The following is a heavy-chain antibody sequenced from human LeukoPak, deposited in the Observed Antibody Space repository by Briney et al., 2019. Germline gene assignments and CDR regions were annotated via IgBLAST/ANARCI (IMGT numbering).Heavy chain of an antibody. Sequence: ASVKVSCKASGYTFTGYYMHWVRQAPGQGLEWMGWINPNSGGTNYAQKFQGRVTMTRATSISTAYMDLSRLRSDATAVYYCARRRFTMVRGVTQPFDYWGQGTLVTVSS. D-gene: IGHD3-10*01. CDR3: ARRRFTMVRGVTQPFDY. CDR1: GYTFTGYY. J-gene: IGHJ4*02. V-gene: IGHV1-2*02. CDR2: INPNSGGT.